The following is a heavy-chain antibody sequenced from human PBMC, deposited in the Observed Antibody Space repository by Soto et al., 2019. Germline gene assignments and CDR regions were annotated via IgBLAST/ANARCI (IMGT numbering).Heavy chain of an antibody. Sequence: ASVKVSCKASGYTFTGYYMHWVRQAPGQGLEWMGWINPNSGGTNYAQKFQGRVTMTRDTSISTAYMELSRLRSDDTAVYYCARDNTMVRGVINWFDPWGQGTLVTSPQ. CDR1: GYTFTGYY. D-gene: IGHD3-10*01. CDR3: ARDNTMVRGVINWFDP. J-gene: IGHJ5*02. V-gene: IGHV1-2*02. CDR2: INPNSGGT.